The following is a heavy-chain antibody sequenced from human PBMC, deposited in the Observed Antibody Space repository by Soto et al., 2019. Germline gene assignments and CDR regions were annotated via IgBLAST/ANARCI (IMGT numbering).Heavy chain of an antibody. J-gene: IGHJ5*02. CDR3: ASKDVYSPQNWFDP. V-gene: IGHV4-39*01. CDR1: GGSISSSSCY. D-gene: IGHD4-4*01. Sequence: SETLSLTCTVSGGSISSSSCYWGWIRQPPGKGLEWIGSIYYSGSTYYNPSLESRVTISVDTSKNQFSLKLSSVTAADTAVYYCASKDVYSPQNWFDPWGQGTLVTVSS. CDR2: IYYSGST.